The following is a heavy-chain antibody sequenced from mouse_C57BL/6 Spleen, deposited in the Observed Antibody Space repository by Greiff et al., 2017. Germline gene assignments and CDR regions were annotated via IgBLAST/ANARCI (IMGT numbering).Heavy chain of an antibody. V-gene: IGHV1-64*01. D-gene: IGHD1-1*01. CDR1: GYTFTSYW. J-gene: IGHJ1*03. CDR2: IHPNSGST. CDR3: ARSDYGSSYWYFDV. Sequence: QVQLQQPGAELVKPGASVKLSCKASGYTFTSYWMHWVKQRPGQGLEWIGMIHPNSGSTNYNEKFKSKATLTVDKSSSTAYMELRSLTSEDSAVYYCARSDYGSSYWYFDVWGTGTTVTVSS.